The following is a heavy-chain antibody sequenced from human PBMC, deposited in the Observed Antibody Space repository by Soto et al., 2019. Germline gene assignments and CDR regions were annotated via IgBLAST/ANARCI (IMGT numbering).Heavy chain of an antibody. CDR3: ARGQNRVVAAIDHYYYYGMDV. D-gene: IGHD2-15*01. CDR2: IYHSGST. V-gene: IGHV4-30-2*01. Sequence: SETLSLTCAVSGGSISSGGYSWSWIRQPPGKGLEWIGYIYHSGSTYYNPSLKSRVTISVDKSKNQFSLKLSSVTAADTAVYYCARGQNRVVAAIDHYYYYGMDVWGQGATVTVSS. CDR1: GGSISSGGYS. J-gene: IGHJ6*02.